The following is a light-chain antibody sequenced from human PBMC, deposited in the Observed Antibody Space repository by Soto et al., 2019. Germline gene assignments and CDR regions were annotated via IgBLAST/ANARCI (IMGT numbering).Light chain of an antibody. CDR1: QGISNY. J-gene: IGKJ1*01. Sequence: DIQMTQSPSSLSASGGDRVTITCRASQGISNYLAWYQQKPGKVPKLLIYAASTLQSGVPSRFSGSGSGTDFTLTISSLQPEDVATYYCQKYNSAPPWTFGQGTKVDI. V-gene: IGKV1-27*01. CDR3: QKYNSAPPWT. CDR2: AAS.